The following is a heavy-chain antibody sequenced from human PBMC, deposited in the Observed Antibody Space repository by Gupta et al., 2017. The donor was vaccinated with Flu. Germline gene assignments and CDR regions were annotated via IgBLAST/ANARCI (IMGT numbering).Heavy chain of an antibody. CDR2: TSYDGSNK. V-gene: IGHV3-30-3*01. D-gene: IGHD2-8*02. CDR3: AREATGGNGHSIFYYMDG. J-gene: IGHJ6*03. CDR1: GLSLRSHA. Sequence: QVHLVESGGNVVAPGSPPRLSCAASGLSLRSHALPRVRQAPGRGLEWVAVTSYDGSNKYYADSVKGRFTISRDNSKDTLYLQMNSLRAEDTAVYYCAREATGGNGHSIFYYMDGWGKGTTVTVSS.